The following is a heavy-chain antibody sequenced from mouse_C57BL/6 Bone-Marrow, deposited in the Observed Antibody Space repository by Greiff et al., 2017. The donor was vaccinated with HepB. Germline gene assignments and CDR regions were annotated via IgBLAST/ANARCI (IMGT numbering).Heavy chain of an antibody. J-gene: IGHJ2*01. CDR1: GYTFTSYW. V-gene: IGHV1-69*01. Sequence: QVQLQQPGAELVMPGASVKLSCKASGYTFTSYWMHWVKQRPGQGLEWIGEIDPSDSYTNYNQKFKGKSTLTVDKYSSTAYMQLSSLTSEDSAVYYCARGGSYFDYWGQGTTLTVSS. CDR3: ARGGSYFDY. CDR2: IDPSDSYT.